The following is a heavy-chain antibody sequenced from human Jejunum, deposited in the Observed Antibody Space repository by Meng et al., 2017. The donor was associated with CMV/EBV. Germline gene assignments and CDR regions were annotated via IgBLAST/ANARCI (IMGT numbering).Heavy chain of an antibody. CDR2: MNPNSGNT. CDR3: ARGYSYGFDFDY. V-gene: IGHV1-8*01. Sequence: SCKASGYTFTSYDINWVRQATGQGLEWMGWMNPNSGNTGYAQKFQGRVTMTRNTSISTAYMELSSLRSEDTAVYYCARGYSYGFDFDYWGQGTLVTVSS. CDR1: GYTFTSYD. D-gene: IGHD5-18*01. J-gene: IGHJ4*02.